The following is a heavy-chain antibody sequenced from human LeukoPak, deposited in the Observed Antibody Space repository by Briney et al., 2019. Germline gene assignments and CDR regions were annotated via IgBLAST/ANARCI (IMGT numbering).Heavy chain of an antibody. V-gene: IGHV3-23*01. J-gene: IGHJ4*02. CDR1: GFTFCSYA. CDR2: ISGSGGGT. CDR3: AKTTTGCSSGRYPGWPVDY. Sequence: GGSLRLSCAASGFTFCSYAVSWVRQAPGKGLEWVSAISGSGGGTYYADSVKGRFTISRDNSKNTLYLQMSSLSTEDTAVYYCAKTTTGCSSGRYPGWPVDYWGQGTLVSVSS. D-gene: IGHD6-19*01.